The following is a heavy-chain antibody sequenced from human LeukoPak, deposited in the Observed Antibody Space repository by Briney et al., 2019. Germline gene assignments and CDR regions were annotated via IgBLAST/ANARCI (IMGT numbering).Heavy chain of an antibody. J-gene: IGHJ5*02. V-gene: IGHV2-5*01. Sequence: SGPTLVNPTQTLTLTCTLSGFSLSTSGVGVGWFRQPPGKALESLALIYWNDNEHYSPSLRSRLTITKDTSKNQVVLTMANMDPVDTATYYCAHRRPPAAGDWFVPWGQGTLVTVSS. CDR1: GFSLSTSGVG. CDR2: IYWNDNE. CDR3: AHRRPPAAGDWFVP. D-gene: IGHD2-2*01.